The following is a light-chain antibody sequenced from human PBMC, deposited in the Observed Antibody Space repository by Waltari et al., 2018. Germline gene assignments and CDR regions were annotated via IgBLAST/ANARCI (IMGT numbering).Light chain of an antibody. V-gene: IGLV1-40*01. CDR3: QSYDTSLSVV. CDR1: GSNIGAGYD. CDR2: GVT. J-gene: IGLJ3*02. Sequence: QSVLTQPPSVSGAPGQRVTISCTGSGSNIGAGYDVHWYQQLPRAAPKLLIYGVTSRPLGVPARFCGSTSGTSASLAITGLQAEDEADYYCQSYDTSLSVVFGGGTKLTVL.